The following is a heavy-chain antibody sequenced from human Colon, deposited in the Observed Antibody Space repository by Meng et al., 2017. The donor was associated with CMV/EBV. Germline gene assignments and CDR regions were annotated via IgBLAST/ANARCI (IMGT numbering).Heavy chain of an antibody. CDR1: GFTFDDYG. J-gene: IGHJ4*02. D-gene: IGHD4-11*01. V-gene: IGHV3-20*04. CDR2: IIWNGDMT. Sequence: GESLKISCVGSGFTFDDYGMGWVRQAPGMGLEWVADIIWNGDMTGYAGSVRGRFTISRDNAKNFLYLQMNNLRADDTALYYCAREKDYNNHRFDFWGQGTQVTVSS. CDR3: AREKDYNNHRFDF.